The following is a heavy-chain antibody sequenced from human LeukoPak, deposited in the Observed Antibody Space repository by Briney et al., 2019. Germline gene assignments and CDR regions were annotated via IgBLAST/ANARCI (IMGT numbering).Heavy chain of an antibody. V-gene: IGHV4-34*01. CDR2: INHSGST. CDR3: ARQWGHYYYMDV. J-gene: IGHJ6*03. CDR1: GGSFSGYY. D-gene: IGHD3-16*01. Sequence: SETLSLTCAVYGGSFSGYYWSWIRQPPGKGLEWIGEINHSGSTNYNPSLKSRVTISVDTSKNQFSLKLSSVTAADTAVYYCARQWGHYYYMDVWGKGTTVTVSS.